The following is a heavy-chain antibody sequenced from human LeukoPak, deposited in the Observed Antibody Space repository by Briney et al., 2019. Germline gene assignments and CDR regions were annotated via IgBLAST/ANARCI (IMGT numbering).Heavy chain of an antibody. CDR3: ASGTGDY. CDR1: GITLSNYG. J-gene: IGHJ4*02. Sequence: GGSLRLSCAVSGITLSNYGMSWVRQAPGKGLEWVSSISSSSSYIYYADSVKGRFTISRDNAKNSLYLQMNSLRAEDTAVYYCASGTGDYWGQGTLVTVSS. V-gene: IGHV3-21*01. CDR2: ISSSSSYI. D-gene: IGHD6-13*01.